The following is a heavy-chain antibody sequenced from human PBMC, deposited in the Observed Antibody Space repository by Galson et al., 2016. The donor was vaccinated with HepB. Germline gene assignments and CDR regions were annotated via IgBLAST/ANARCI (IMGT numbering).Heavy chain of an antibody. J-gene: IGHJ4*02. V-gene: IGHV3-33*01. CDR3: AREDYTDYKVDY. CDR2: LWYDGTNK. D-gene: IGHD4-11*01. Sequence: SLRLSCAASGFVFSAYGMHWVRQAPGKGLEWVAVLWYDGTNKYYADSVKGRFTISRDNSNKTLYLKMDSLRAEETAVYYCAREDYTDYKVDYWGQGTLVAVSS. CDR1: GFVFSAYG.